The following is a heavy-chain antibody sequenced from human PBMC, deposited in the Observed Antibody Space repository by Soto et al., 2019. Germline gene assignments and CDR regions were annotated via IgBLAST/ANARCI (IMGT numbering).Heavy chain of an antibody. CDR1: GGTFSSYA. Sequence: SVKVSFKASGGTFSSYAISWVRQAPGQGLEWMGGIIPIFGTANYAQKFQGRVTITADESTSTAYMELSSLRSEDTAVYYCARGFWSGYSADDYYYGMDVWGQGTTVTVSS. CDR3: ARGFWSGYSADDYYYGMDV. CDR2: IIPIFGTA. V-gene: IGHV1-69*13. D-gene: IGHD3-3*01. J-gene: IGHJ6*02.